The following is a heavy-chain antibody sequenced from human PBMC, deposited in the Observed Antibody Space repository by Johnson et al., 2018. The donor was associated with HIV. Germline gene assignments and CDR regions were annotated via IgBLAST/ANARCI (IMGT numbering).Heavy chain of an antibody. CDR2: ISGSGGST. CDR3: AYSAAGH. V-gene: IGHV3-23*04. D-gene: IGHD6-13*01. Sequence: VQLVESGGGLVKPGGSLRLSCAASGFTFSSYSMSWVRQAPGKGLVSVSAISGSGGSTYYADSVKGRFTISRDNSRNTLYLQMNSLRDEDTAVYYCAYSAAGHWGQGTMVTVSS. CDR1: GFTFSSYS. J-gene: IGHJ3*01.